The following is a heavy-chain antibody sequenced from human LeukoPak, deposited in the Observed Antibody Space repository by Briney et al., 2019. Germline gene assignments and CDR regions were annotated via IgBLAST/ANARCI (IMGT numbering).Heavy chain of an antibody. V-gene: IGHV3-23*01. Sequence: GGSLRLSCAASGFTFSSYAMSWVRQAPGKGLEWVSAISGSGGSTYYADSVKGRFTISRDNSKNTLYLQMNSLRAEGTAVYYCAKRKYDSSGYYYFYFDYWGQGTLVTVSS. J-gene: IGHJ4*02. D-gene: IGHD3-22*01. CDR3: AKRKYDSSGYYYFYFDY. CDR2: ISGSGGST. CDR1: GFTFSSYA.